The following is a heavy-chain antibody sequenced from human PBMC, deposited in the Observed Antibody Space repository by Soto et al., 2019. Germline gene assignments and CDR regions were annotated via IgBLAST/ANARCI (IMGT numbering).Heavy chain of an antibody. Sequence: EVQLVESGGGLVQPGGSLRLSCGASGFTGRSNYMRWVRQAPGKGLEWVSVIYSGGSTYYADSVKGRFTISRDNSKNTLYLQMNSLRAEDTAVYYCASPTWAFDYWGQGTLVTVSS. V-gene: IGHV3-66*01. CDR3: ASPTWAFDY. J-gene: IGHJ4*02. CDR2: IYSGGST. CDR1: GFTGRSNY. D-gene: IGHD3-16*01.